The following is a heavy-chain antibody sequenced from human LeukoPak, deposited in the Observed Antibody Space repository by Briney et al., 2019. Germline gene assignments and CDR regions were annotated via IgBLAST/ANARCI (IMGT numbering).Heavy chain of an antibody. V-gene: IGHV4-61*01. J-gene: IGHJ3*02. Sequence: PSETLSLTCTVSGGSVSSGNYYWSWIRQPPGKGLEWIGYVYYSGSTDYNPSLKSRVTISVDTSKNQVSLTLSSVTAADTAVYYCARAEYYHDSSGYYHTSAYDIWGQGTMVTVSS. CDR2: VYYSGST. CDR3: ARAEYYHDSSGYYHTSAYDI. D-gene: IGHD3-22*01. CDR1: GGSVSSGNYY.